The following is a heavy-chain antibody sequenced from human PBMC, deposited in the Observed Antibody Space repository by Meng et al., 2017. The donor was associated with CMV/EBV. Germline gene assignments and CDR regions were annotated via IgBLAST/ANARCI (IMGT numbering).Heavy chain of an antibody. V-gene: IGHV1-69*10. J-gene: IGHJ3*02. Sequence: SVKVSCKASGGTFSSYAISWVRQAPGQGLEWMGGIIPILGIANYAQKFRGRVTITADKSTSTAYMELSSLRSEDTAVYYCARDLHSTTPINSGSYHEDWGDAFDIWGQGTMVTVSS. CDR2: IIPILGIA. CDR3: ARDLHSTTPINSGSYHEDWGDAFDI. D-gene: IGHD1-26*01. CDR1: GGTFSSYA.